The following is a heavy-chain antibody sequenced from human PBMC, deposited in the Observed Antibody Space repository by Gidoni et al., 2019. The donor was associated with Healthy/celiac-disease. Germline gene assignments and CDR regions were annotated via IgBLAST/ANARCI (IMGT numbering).Heavy chain of an antibody. CDR2: INSDGSST. J-gene: IGHJ3*02. CDR1: GFTFSSYL. Sequence: EVQLVESGGGLVQPGGSLRLSCAASGFTFSSYLMHWVRQAPGKGLVWVSRINSDGSSTSYADSVKGRFTISRDNAKNTLYLQMNSLRAEDTAVYYCARCPYYYDSSGYYLPSAFDIWGQGTMVTVSS. V-gene: IGHV3-74*01. CDR3: ARCPYYYDSSGYYLPSAFDI. D-gene: IGHD3-22*01.